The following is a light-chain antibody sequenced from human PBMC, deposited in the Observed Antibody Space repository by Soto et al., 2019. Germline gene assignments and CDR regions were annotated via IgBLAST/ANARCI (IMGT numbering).Light chain of an antibody. V-gene: IGKV1-5*03. CDR3: QQYGSYSPWT. CDR2: KAS. CDR1: QSIGSW. Sequence: DIQMTQSPTTLSASVGDRVTITCRDSQSIGSWLAWYQQKPGKAPKLLIYKASTLESGVPSRFRGSGSGTEFILIISSLQPDDFASYYCQQYGSYSPWTFGQGTKVEIK. J-gene: IGKJ1*01.